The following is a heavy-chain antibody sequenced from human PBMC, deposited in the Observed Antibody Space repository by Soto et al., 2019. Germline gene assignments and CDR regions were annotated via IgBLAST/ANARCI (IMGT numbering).Heavy chain of an antibody. CDR3: ARESGDYLHQYVDY. Sequence: GGSLRLSCAASGFTVSSNYMSWVRQAPGKGLEWVSVIYSGGSTYYADSVKGRFTISRDNSKNTLYLQMNSLRAEDTAVYYCARESGDYLHQYVDYWGQGTLVTVSS. D-gene: IGHD4-17*01. J-gene: IGHJ4*02. CDR1: GFTVSSNY. V-gene: IGHV3-53*01. CDR2: IYSGGST.